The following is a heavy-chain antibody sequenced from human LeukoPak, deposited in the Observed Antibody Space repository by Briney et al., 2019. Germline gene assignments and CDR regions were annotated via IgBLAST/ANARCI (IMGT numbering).Heavy chain of an antibody. CDR3: AKAANYDILTGYYLDY. CDR1: GFTFSSYA. J-gene: IGHJ4*02. Sequence: EGSLRLSCAASGFTFSSYAMTWVRQAPGKGLEWVSAITGGGDTTYYADSVKGRFTISRDNSKNTLYLQMNNLGAEDTAIYYCAKAANYDILTGYYLDYWGQGTLVTVSS. D-gene: IGHD3-9*01. V-gene: IGHV3-23*01. CDR2: ITGGGDTT.